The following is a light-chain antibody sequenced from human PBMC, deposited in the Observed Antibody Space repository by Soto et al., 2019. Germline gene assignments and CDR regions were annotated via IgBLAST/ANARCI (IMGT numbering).Light chain of an antibody. J-gene: IGLJ1*01. Sequence: QSLLTQPPSASGTPGQRVTISCSGSSSNIGINAVNWYQQLPGTAPKLLMYDNNQRPSGVPDRVSGSKSGTSASLAISGLQSDDEADYYCASWDYSLNGLLLGIGTKVTVL. CDR3: ASWDYSLNGLL. CDR2: DNN. V-gene: IGLV1-44*01. CDR1: SSNIGINA.